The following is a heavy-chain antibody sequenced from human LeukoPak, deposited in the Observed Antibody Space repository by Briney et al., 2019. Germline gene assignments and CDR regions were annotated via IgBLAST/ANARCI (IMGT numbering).Heavy chain of an antibody. J-gene: IGHJ5*02. D-gene: IGHD3-3*01. Sequence: PSETLSLTCTVSGGSISSGFHYWVWIRQPPGKGLEWIGYIYHSGSTYYNPSLKSRVTISVDRSKNQFSLKLSSVTAADTAVYYCAGLLLDFLNCYNGWFDPWGQGTLVTVSS. CDR2: IYHSGST. CDR3: AGLLLDFLNCYNGWFDP. V-gene: IGHV4-30-2*01. CDR1: GGSISSGFHY.